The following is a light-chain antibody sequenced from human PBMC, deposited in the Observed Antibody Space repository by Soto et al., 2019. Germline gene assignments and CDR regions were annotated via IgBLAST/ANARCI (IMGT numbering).Light chain of an antibody. Sequence: EIVMTQSPATLSVSPGERATLSCRASQSINNNLAWYQQKPGQAPRLLIYGASTRVTGIPARFSGSGSGTEFTLSISSLQSEDFAVYYCHQYNNWPLTFGGGTKVDIK. CDR1: QSINNN. V-gene: IGKV3-15*01. CDR3: HQYNNWPLT. CDR2: GAS. J-gene: IGKJ4*01.